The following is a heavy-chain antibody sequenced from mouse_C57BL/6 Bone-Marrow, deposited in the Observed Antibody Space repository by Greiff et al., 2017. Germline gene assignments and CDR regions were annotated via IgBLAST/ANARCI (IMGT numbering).Heavy chain of an antibody. CDR3: ARKGREFAY. Sequence: QVQLQQSGAELMKPGASVKLSCKATGYTFTSYGISWVKQRTGQGLEWIGEIYPRSGNTYYNEKFKGKATLTADKSSSTAYMELRSLTSEDSAVYFCARKGREFAYWGQGTLVTVSA. V-gene: IGHV1-81*01. CDR1: GYTFTSYG. CDR2: IYPRSGNT. J-gene: IGHJ3*01.